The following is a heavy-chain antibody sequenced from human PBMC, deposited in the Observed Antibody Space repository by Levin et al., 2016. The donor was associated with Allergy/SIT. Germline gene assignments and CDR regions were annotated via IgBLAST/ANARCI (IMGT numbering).Heavy chain of an antibody. CDR2: IDPSDSYT. V-gene: IGHV5-10-1*01. D-gene: IGHD3-10*01. Sequence: GESLKISCKGSGYSFTSYWISWVRQMPGKGLEWMGRIDPSDSYTNYSPSFQGHVTISADKSISTAYLQWSSLKASDTAMYYCARLIAPLVRETDVVYYYGMDVWGQGTTVTVSS. CDR3: ARLIAPLVRETDVVYYYGMDV. J-gene: IGHJ6*02. CDR1: GYSFTSYW.